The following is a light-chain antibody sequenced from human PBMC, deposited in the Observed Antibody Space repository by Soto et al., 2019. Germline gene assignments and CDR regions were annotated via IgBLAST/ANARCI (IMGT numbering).Light chain of an antibody. CDR1: SSDVGGYNF. J-gene: IGLJ3*02. CDR2: EVR. V-gene: IGLV2-14*01. Sequence: QSALTQPASVSGSPGQSITISCTGTSSDVGGYNFVSWFQQHPGKAPKLMIYEVRNRPSGVSNRFSGSKSGNTASLTISGLPAEDEGDYYCSYYTSNSLWVFGGGTKLTVL. CDR3: SYYTSNSLWV.